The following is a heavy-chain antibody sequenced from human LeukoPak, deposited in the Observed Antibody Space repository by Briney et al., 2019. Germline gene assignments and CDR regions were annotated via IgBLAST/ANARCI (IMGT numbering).Heavy chain of an antibody. J-gene: IGHJ4*02. V-gene: IGHV3-33*01. Sequence: PGRSLRLSCAASGFTFTTFGWHWVRQAPGKGLVWVAFISFDGSVKHYGDSAKGRFSISRDVSKKTVYMEMNSLRVDDTAVYYCARDGSGRDIDYWGQGTLVTVSS. D-gene: IGHD1-26*01. CDR1: GFTFTTFG. CDR3: ARDGSGRDIDY. CDR2: ISFDGSVK.